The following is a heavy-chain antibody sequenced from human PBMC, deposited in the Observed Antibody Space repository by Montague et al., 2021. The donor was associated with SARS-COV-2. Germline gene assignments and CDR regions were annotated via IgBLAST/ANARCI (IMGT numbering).Heavy chain of an antibody. J-gene: IGHJ6*02. CDR1: GDSISTSTW. CDR2: IFHRGTI. Sequence: SETLSLTCRVSGDSISTSTWWTWVRQTPGQGLEWIGEIFHRGTIXYNPSLKSRVSISVDKSNNQFSLRLSSLIAADTAVYYCATLSRRTAAGTRDYFGLDVWGQGTTGVVSS. D-gene: IGHD6-13*01. V-gene: IGHV4-4*02. CDR3: ATLSRRTAAGTRDYFGLDV.